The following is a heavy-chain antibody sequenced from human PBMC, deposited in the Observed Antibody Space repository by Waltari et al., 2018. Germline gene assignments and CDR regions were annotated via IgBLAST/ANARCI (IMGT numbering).Heavy chain of an antibody. CDR2: IYYSGST. J-gene: IGHJ6*02. V-gene: IGHV4-59*01. CDR1: GGSISSYY. D-gene: IGHD6-13*01. Sequence: QVQLQESGPGLVKPSETLSLTCTVSGGSISSYYWSWIRQPPGKGLEWIGYIYYSGSTNYNPSLKRRVTISVDTSKNQFSLKLSSVTAADTAVYYCARVVISSWYYYGMDVWGQGTTVTVSS. CDR3: ARVVISSWYYYGMDV.